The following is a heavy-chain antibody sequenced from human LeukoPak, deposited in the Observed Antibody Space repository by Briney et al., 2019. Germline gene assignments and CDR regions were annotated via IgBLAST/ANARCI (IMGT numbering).Heavy chain of an antibody. Sequence: GGSLRLSCAASGFTFSSYWMHWVRQAPGKGLVWVSRINSDGSSTSYADSVKGRFTISRDNAKNTLYLQMNSLRAEDTAVYYCARDRASSGATPSFDYWGQGTLVTVSS. V-gene: IGHV3-74*01. CDR1: GFTFSSYW. CDR3: ARDRASSGATPSFDY. J-gene: IGHJ4*02. D-gene: IGHD3-22*01. CDR2: INSDGSST.